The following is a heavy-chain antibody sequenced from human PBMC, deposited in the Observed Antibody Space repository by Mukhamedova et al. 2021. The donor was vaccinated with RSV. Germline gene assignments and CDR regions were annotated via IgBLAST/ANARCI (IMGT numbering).Heavy chain of an antibody. CDR3: ARPGSYCSGGGSCFPFGY. D-gene: IGHD2-15*01. Sequence: QAPGKGLEWLANINQDGSETKYVDSVKGRFTISRDNAKNSLYLQMNNLRAEDSAVYYCARPGSYCSGGGSCFPFGYWGQGTLVNV. CDR2: INQDGSET. J-gene: IGHJ4*02. V-gene: IGHV3-7*01.